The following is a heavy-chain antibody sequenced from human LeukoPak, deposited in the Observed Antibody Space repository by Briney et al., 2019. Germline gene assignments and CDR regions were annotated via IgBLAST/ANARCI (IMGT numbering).Heavy chain of an antibody. V-gene: IGHV4-59*01. J-gene: IGHJ4*02. D-gene: IGHD6-19*01. CDR3: ARVTVAGTGDY. Sequence: PSETLSLTCTVSGGSISSYYWSWIRQPPGKGLEWIGYTYYSGSTNYNPSLKSRVTISVDTSKNQFSLKLSSVTAADTAVYYCARVTVAGTGDYWGQGTLVTVSS. CDR1: GGSISSYY. CDR2: TYYSGST.